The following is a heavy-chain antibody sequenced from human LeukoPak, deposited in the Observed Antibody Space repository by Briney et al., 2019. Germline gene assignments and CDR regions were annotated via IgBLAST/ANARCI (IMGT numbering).Heavy chain of an antibody. J-gene: IGHJ6*02. Sequence: GGSLRLSCAASGFAFSSCWMNWVRQVPGKGLEWVSYISSSGSTIYYADSVKGRFTISRDNAKNSLYLQMNSLRAEDTAVYYCARDYTIFGVVIISYYYYGMDVWGQGTTVTVSS. CDR3: ARDYTIFGVVIISYYYYGMDV. V-gene: IGHV3-48*03. CDR2: ISSSGSTI. CDR1: GFAFSSCW. D-gene: IGHD3-3*01.